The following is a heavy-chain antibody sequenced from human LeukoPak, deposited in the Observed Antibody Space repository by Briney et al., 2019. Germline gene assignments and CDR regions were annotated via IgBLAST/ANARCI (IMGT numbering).Heavy chain of an antibody. Sequence: SETLSLTCTVSGGSISSGGYYWSWIRQHPGKGLEWIGYIYYSGSTYYSPSLKSRVTISVDTSKNQFSLKLSSVTAADTAVYYCARAHPNWFDPWGQGTLVTVSS. CDR3: ARAHPNWFDP. CDR2: IYYSGST. CDR1: GGSISSGGYY. J-gene: IGHJ5*02. V-gene: IGHV4-31*03.